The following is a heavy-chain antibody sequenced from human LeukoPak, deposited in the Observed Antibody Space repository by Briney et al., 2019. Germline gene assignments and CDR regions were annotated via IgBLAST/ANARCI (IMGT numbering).Heavy chain of an antibody. CDR2: IYYTGNI. CDR3: ARTLADYAFDI. V-gene: IGHV4-28*05. J-gene: IGHJ3*02. Sequence: PGGSLRLSCAASGFTFSNAWMSWVRQAPGKGLEWIAYIYYTGNIYYNPSLKSRVTMSIDTSKNQFSLKLTSVTAVDTAVYYCARTLADYAFDIWGQGTMVIVSS. D-gene: IGHD6-19*01. CDR1: GFTFSNAW.